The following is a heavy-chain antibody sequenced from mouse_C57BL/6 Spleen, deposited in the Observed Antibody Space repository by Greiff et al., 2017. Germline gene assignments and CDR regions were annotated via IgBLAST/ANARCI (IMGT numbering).Heavy chain of an antibody. Sequence: EVKLMESGGGLVQSGRSLRLSCATSGFTFSDFYMEWVRQAPGKGLEWIAASRNKANDYTTEYSASVKGRIIVSRDTSHSILYLQMNALRAEDTAIYYCARDRMMDYWGQGTSGTVSS. CDR2: SRNKANDYTT. V-gene: IGHV7-1*01. J-gene: IGHJ4*01. D-gene: IGHD2-10*02. CDR3: ARDRMMDY. CDR1: GFTFSDFY.